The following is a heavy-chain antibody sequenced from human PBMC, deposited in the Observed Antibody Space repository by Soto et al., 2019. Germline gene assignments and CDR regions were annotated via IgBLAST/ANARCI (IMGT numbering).Heavy chain of an antibody. CDR3: ARVTVDKILFEY. Sequence: SETLSLTCTFSVGSVSSGSYYCSWMRQPPGKGLEWIGYIYYSGSTNYNPSLKSRVTISVDTSKNQFSLKLSSVTAADTAVYYCARVTVDKILFEYWGQGTLVIVSS. J-gene: IGHJ4*02. V-gene: IGHV4-61*01. CDR2: IYYSGST. CDR1: VGSVSSGSYY. D-gene: IGHD5-12*01.